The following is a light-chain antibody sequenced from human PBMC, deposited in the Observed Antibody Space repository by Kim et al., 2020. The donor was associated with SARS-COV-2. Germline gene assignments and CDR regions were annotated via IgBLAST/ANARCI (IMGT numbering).Light chain of an antibody. CDR3: QVWDTSSDEPL. CDR2: YDI. Sequence: APGKTARVACGGSDSGSKSVHWYQQKPGQAPILVIFYDIDRASGIPERFSGSKSGNTAALTISRVEAGDEADYYCQVWDTSSDEPLFGGGTKVTVL. J-gene: IGLJ2*01. CDR1: DSGSKS. V-gene: IGLV3-21*01.